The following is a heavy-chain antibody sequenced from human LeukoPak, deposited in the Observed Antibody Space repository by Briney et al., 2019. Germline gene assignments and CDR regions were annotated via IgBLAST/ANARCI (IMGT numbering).Heavy chain of an antibody. J-gene: IGHJ4*02. V-gene: IGHV3-11*04. D-gene: IGHD3-10*01. CDR2: ISSSGSTI. CDR3: ARSLVGVISPFDY. CDR1: GFTFSDYY. Sequence: PGGSLRLSCAASGFTFSDYYMSWIRQAPGKGLEWVSYISSSGSTIYYADSIKGRFTISRDNAKNSLYLQMNSLRAEDTAVYYCARSLVGVISPFDYWGQGTLVTVSS.